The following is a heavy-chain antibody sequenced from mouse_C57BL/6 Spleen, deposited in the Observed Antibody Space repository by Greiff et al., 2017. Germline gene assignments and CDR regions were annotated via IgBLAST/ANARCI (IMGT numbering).Heavy chain of an antibody. CDR3: ARSRGYPGMDY. CDR1: GYTFTDYY. V-gene: IGHV1-19*01. D-gene: IGHD3-1*01. J-gene: IGHJ4*01. Sequence: VHVKQSGPVLVKPGASVKMSCKASGYTFTDYYMNWVKQSHGKSLEWIGVINPYNGGTSYNQKFKGKATLTVDKSSSTAYMELNSLTSEDSAVYYCARSRGYPGMDYWGQGTSVTVSS. CDR2: INPYNGGT.